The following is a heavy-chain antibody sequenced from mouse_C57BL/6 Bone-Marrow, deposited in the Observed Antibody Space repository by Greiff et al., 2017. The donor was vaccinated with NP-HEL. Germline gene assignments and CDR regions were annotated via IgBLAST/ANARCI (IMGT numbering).Heavy chain of an antibody. D-gene: IGHD2-4*01. J-gene: IGHJ2*01. CDR2: IHPNSGST. Sequence: VQLQQPGAELVKPGASVKLSCKASGYTFTSYWMHWVKQRPGQGLEWIGMIHPNSGSTNYNEKFKSKATLTVDKSSSTAYMQLSSLTSEDSAVYYCARSDYDEERVDYWGQGTTLTVSS. CDR3: ARSDYDEERVDY. V-gene: IGHV1-64*01. CDR1: GYTFTSYW.